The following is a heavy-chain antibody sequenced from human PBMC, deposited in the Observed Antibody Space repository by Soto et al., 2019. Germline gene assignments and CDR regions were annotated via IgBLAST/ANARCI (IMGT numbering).Heavy chain of an antibody. CDR2: IYYSGST. CDR3: ASTTGYYQDSSGYYDTRGDYFDD. V-gene: IGHV4-59*01. D-gene: IGHD3-22*01. CDR1: GGSISRYY. J-gene: IGHJ4*02. Sequence: SVTLSLTCTVSGGSISRYYWSWIRQPPGKGLEWIGYIYYSGSTNYNPSLKSRVTISVDTSKNQFSLKLSSVTAADTAVYYCASTTGYYQDSSGYYDTRGDYFDDWGQGTLVTVSS.